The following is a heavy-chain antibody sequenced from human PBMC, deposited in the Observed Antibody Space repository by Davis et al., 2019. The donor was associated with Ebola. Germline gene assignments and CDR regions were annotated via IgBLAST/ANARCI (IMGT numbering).Heavy chain of an antibody. CDR2: IYYSGST. V-gene: IGHV4-61*01. J-gene: IGHJ3*02. CDR3: ARLDNSFDYLLYLGRTNAFDI. CDR1: GGSVSSGSYY. D-gene: IGHD3-9*01. Sequence: MPGGSLRLSCTVSGGSVSSGSYYWSWIRQPPGKGLEWIGYIYYSGSTNYNPSLKSRVTISVDTSKNQFSLRLSSVTAADTAVYYCARLDNSFDYLLYLGRTNAFDIWGQGTMVTVSS.